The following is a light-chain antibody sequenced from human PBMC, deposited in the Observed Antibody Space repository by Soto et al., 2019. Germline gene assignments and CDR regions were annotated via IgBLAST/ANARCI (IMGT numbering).Light chain of an antibody. CDR1: QSVRSSN. CDR3: QQYGSSPST. J-gene: IGKJ1*01. CDR2: GAS. V-gene: IGKV3-20*01. Sequence: EIVLTQSPGTLSWSPGERGTLSCRASQSVRSSNLAWYQQKPGQAPRLLIYGASSRATGIPDRFSGSGSGTDFTLTISRLEPEDFALYYCQQYGSSPSTFGQGTKVEIK.